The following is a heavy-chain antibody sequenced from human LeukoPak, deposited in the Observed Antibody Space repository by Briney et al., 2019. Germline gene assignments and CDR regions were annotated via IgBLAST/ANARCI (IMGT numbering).Heavy chain of an antibody. CDR3: ARELPFDY. Sequence: QPGGSLRLSCAASGFTFSSYWLHWVRQTPGKGLVWVSRISGVGSSTTYAESVKGRFTISRDNAKNTLYLQMNTLRAEDTAVYYCARELPFDYWGQGTLVTVSS. J-gene: IGHJ4*02. V-gene: IGHV3-74*01. CDR2: ISGVGSST. CDR1: GFTFSSYW.